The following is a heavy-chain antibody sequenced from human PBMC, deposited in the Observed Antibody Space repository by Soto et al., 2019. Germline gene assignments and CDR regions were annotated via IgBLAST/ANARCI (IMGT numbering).Heavy chain of an antibody. CDR2: MNPNSGNT. Sequence: ASVKVSCKASGYTFTSYGISWVRQAPGQGLEWMGWMNPNSGNTGYAQKFQGRVTMTRNTSISTAYMELSSLRSEDTAVYYCARERVSAFDIWGQGTMVTVSS. CDR3: ARERVSAFDI. D-gene: IGHD3-22*01. J-gene: IGHJ3*02. CDR1: GYTFTSYG. V-gene: IGHV1-8*02.